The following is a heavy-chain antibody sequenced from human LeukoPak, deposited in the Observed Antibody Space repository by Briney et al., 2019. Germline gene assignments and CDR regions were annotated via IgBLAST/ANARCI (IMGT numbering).Heavy chain of an antibody. CDR3: ARESGSYLDYFDY. J-gene: IGHJ4*02. V-gene: IGHV4-59*12. CDR1: GGYISSDY. CDR2: IYHSGTA. D-gene: IGHD1-26*01. Sequence: PSETLSLTCTVSGGYISSDYWSWIRQPPGKGLQWIGYIYHSGTANYNPSLKSRVTISVDTSKNQFSLKLSSVTAADTAVYYCARESGSYLDYFDYWGQGTLVTVSS.